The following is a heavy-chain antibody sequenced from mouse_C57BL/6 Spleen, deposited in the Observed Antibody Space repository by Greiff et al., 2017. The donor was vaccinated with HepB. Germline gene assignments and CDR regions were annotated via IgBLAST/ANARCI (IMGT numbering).Heavy chain of an antibody. CDR1: GYAFSSYW. V-gene: IGHV1-80*01. CDR2: IYPGDGDT. J-gene: IGHJ2*01. Sequence: QVQLKESGAELVKPGASVKISCKASGYAFSSYWMNWVKQRPGKGLEWIGQIYPGDGDTNYNGKFKGKATLTADKSSSTAYMQLSSLTSEDSAVYFCAREGLSYGFDYWGQGTTLTVSS. D-gene: IGHD1-1*01. CDR3: AREGLSYGFDY.